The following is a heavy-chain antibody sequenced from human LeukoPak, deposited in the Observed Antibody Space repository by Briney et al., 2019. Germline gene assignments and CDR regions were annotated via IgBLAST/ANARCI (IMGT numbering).Heavy chain of an antibody. D-gene: IGHD3-10*01. CDR1: GFTFSSYA. Sequence: GGSLRLSCAASGFTFSSYAMSWVRQAPGKGLEWVSAISGSGGSTYYADSVKGRFTISRDNSKNTLYLQMNSLRAEDTAVYYCAKVTRYGSGSYVDYWGQGTLVTVSS. CDR3: AKVTRYGSGSYVDY. CDR2: ISGSGGST. J-gene: IGHJ4*02. V-gene: IGHV3-23*01.